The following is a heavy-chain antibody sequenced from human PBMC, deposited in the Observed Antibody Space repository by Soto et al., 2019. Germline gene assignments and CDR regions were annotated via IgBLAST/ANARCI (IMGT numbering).Heavy chain of an antibody. D-gene: IGHD1-1*01. CDR1: GGSLSSSSYY. V-gene: IGHV4-39*01. CDR3: GRNDWTYYLLEINY. J-gene: IGHJ4*02. CDR2: IYYNGNT. Sequence: QLHLQESGPGLVKPSETLSLTCIVSGGSLSSSSYYWAWIRQPPGKGLEWIGTIYYNGNTYNNPSLRSRVTIALNTSKNEFYLKLSSVTATDTAVYYCGRNDWTYYLLEINYWGQGTLDTVSS.